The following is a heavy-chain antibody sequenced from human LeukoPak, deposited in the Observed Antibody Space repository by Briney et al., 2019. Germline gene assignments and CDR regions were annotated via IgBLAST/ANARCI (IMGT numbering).Heavy chain of an antibody. D-gene: IGHD2-15*01. J-gene: IGHJ3*02. V-gene: IGHV3-7*01. CDR1: EFTFSTYW. Sequence: GESLRLSCAASEFTFSTYWMSWVRQAPGKGLEWVADIKKDGSEKYYVDSVKGRFTISRQNAKNSLFLQMNSLRAEDTAVYYCARHRSGGSQDDAFDIWGQGTMVTVSS. CDR3: ARHRSGGSQDDAFDI. CDR2: IKKDGSEK.